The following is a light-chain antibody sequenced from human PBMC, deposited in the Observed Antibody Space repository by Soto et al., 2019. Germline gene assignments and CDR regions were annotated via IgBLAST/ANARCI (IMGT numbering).Light chain of an antibody. CDR1: QSISTY. J-gene: IGKJ2*01. Sequence: DIQMTQSPSSLSASVGDRVTITCRASQSISTYLNWYQQKPGKAPKVLIYAASSLQSGVPSRFSGTGSGTDFILTISGLQPADFATYYCQQSYSTHLTFGQGTKLEIK. CDR3: QQSYSTHLT. V-gene: IGKV1-39*01. CDR2: AAS.